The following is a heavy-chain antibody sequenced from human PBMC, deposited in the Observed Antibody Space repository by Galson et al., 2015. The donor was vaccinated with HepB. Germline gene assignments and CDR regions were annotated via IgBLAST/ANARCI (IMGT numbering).Heavy chain of an antibody. V-gene: IGHV3-7*03. CDR1: GFTFNTYW. CDR3: ARLGAGSGSSDY. D-gene: IGHD3-10*01. CDR2: IKQDGSER. Sequence: SLRLSCAASGFTFNTYWMSWVRQAPGKGLEWVGNIKQDGSERFYVDSVRGRFTISRDNAYNSLYLQMNYLGGDDTAIYYCARLGAGSGSSDYWGQGTLVTVSS. J-gene: IGHJ4*02.